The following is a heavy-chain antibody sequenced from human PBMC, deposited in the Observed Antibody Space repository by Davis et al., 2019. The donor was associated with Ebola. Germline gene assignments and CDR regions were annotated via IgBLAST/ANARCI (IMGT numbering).Heavy chain of an antibody. D-gene: IGHD4-11*01. CDR1: GFTFSSYS. CDR2: ISGSGSIT. V-gene: IGHV3-23*01. J-gene: IGHJ4*02. Sequence: GESLKISCAASGFTFSSYSMNWVRQAPGQGLEWVSSISGSGSITHYADSVKGRFTISRDNSKNTLCLQMSSLRAEDTALYYCAKKSYDFSNYGRFDYWGQGTLVTVSS. CDR3: AKKSYDFSNYGRFDY.